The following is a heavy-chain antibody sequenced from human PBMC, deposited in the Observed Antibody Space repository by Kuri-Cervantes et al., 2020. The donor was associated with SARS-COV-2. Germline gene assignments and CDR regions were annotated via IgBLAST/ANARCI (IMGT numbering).Heavy chain of an antibody. D-gene: IGHD2-2*01. CDR2: ISGSGGST. J-gene: IGHJ4*02. CDR3: AKADIVVVPADGGGFDY. Sequence: GESLKISCAVSGFTFSSYAMSWVRQAPGKGLEWVSAISGSGGSTYYADSVKGRFTISRDNSKNTLYLQMNSLRAEDTAVYYCAKADIVVVPADGGGFDYWGQGTLVTISS. V-gene: IGHV3-23*01. CDR1: GFTFSSYA.